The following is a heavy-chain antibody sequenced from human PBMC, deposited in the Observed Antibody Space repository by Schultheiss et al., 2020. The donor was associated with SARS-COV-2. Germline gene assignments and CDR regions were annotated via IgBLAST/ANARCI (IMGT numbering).Heavy chain of an antibody. V-gene: IGHV3-23*03. CDR1: GFTFSSYA. CDR2: IYSGGST. Sequence: GESLKISCAASGFTFSSYAMSWVRQAPGKGLEWVSVIYSGGSTYYADSVKGRFTISRDNSKNTLYLQMNSLRAEDTAVYYCAKLIDLIVVVTHFDYWGQGTLVTVSS. J-gene: IGHJ4*02. D-gene: IGHD3-22*01. CDR3: AKLIDLIVVVTHFDY.